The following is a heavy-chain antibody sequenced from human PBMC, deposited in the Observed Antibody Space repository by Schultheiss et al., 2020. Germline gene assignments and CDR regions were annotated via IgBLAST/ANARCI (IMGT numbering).Heavy chain of an antibody. Sequence: SETLSLTCAVYGGSFSGYYWSWIRQPPGKGLEWIGEINHSGSTNYNPSLKSRVTISVDTSKNQFSLKLSSVTAADTAVYYCAREDRAYCGGDCYSNRPYYYYYMDVWGKGTTVTVSS. CDR1: GGSFSGYY. CDR3: AREDRAYCGGDCYSNRPYYYYYMDV. J-gene: IGHJ6*03. V-gene: IGHV4-34*01. D-gene: IGHD2-21*02. CDR2: INHSGST.